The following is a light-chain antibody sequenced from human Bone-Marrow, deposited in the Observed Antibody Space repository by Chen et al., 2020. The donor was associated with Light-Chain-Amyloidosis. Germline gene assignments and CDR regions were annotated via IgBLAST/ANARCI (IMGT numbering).Light chain of an antibody. Sequence: QSALTQPASVPGSPGQSITISCTGTSSDVGSYNLVSWYQQHPGKAPKLMIYEVSKRPSGVSNRFSGSKSGNTASLTISGLQAEDEADYYCCSYAGSSTWVFGGGTNLTVL. V-gene: IGLV2-23*02. CDR3: CSYAGSSTWV. J-gene: IGLJ3*02. CDR1: SSDVGSYNL. CDR2: EVS.